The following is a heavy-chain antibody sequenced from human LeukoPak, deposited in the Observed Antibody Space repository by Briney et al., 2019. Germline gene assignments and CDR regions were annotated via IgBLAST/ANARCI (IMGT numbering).Heavy chain of an antibody. Sequence: ASVKVSCKASGYTFTYDINWVRQATGQGLEWMGWISAYNGNTNYAQKHQGRVTMTADTSTSTAYMELRSLRSDDTAVYYCARVRAYDFWSGYSDYWGQGTLVTVSS. CDR3: ARVRAYDFWSGYSDY. J-gene: IGHJ4*02. D-gene: IGHD3-3*01. CDR2: ISAYNGNT. CDR1: GYTFTYD. V-gene: IGHV1-18*01.